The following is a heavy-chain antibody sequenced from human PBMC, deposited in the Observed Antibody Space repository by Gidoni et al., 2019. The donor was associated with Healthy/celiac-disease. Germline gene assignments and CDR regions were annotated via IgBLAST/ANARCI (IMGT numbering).Heavy chain of an antibody. Sequence: QVQLVESGGGVVQPGRSLRLSCAASGFTFRRYAMHWVRQAPGKGLEWVAVISYDGSNKYYADSVKGRFTISRDNSKNTLYLQMNSLRAEDTAVYYCARAYADSSGWADFDYWGQGTLVTVSS. CDR1: GFTFRRYA. CDR3: ARAYADSSGWADFDY. V-gene: IGHV3-30*04. CDR2: ISYDGSNK. D-gene: IGHD6-19*01. J-gene: IGHJ4*02.